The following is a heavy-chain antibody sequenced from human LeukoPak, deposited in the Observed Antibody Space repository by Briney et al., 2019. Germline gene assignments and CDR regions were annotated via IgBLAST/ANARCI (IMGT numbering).Heavy chain of an antibody. CDR1: GFTFSSYV. CDR3: AREGLFY. CDR2: ISYDGSNE. V-gene: IGHV3-30*04. Sequence: PGGSLRLSCAASGFTFSSYVMHWVRQAPGKGLEWVAIISYDGSNEYYADSVKGRLTISRDNAKNSLYLQMNSLRAEDTAVYYCAREGLFYWGQGTLVTVSS. D-gene: IGHD3-16*01. J-gene: IGHJ4*02.